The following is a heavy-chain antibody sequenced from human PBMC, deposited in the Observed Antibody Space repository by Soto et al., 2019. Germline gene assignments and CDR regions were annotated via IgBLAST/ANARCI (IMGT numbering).Heavy chain of an antibody. CDR1: GFTFSSYA. J-gene: IGHJ4*02. V-gene: IGHV3-23*01. D-gene: IGHD3-10*01. CDR3: AKDWLAVRGEPPTD. CDR2: ISGSGGST. Sequence: GGSLILSCAASGFTFSSYAMSWVRQAPGKGLEWVSAISGSGGSTYYADSVKGRFTISRDNSKNTLYLQMNSLRAEDTAVYYCAKDWLAVRGEPPTDWGQGTLVTVSS.